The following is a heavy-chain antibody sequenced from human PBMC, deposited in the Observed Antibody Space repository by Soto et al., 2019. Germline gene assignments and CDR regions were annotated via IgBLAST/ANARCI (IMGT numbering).Heavy chain of an antibody. J-gene: IGHJ6*02. CDR2: IFDSGHT. CDR1: GDSISSGDYY. V-gene: IGHV4-30-4*01. CDR3: ARRSCGGGGGAYYYYXXXV. Sequence: SETLSLTCSVSGDSISSGDYYWSWIRQPPGKGLEWIGYIFDSGHTHYNPSLRSRVVVSVDTSKTQLSLKLSSVNAADTAVYYGARRSCGGGGGAYYYYXXXVWGQGTTVTVSS. D-gene: IGHD2-21*01.